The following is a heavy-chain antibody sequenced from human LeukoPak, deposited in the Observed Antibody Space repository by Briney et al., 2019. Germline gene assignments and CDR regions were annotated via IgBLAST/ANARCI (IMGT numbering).Heavy chain of an antibody. CDR1: GFTFDDYA. CDR2: ISWNSGSI. CDR3: ARVRYYYGMDV. V-gene: IGHV3-9*01. Sequence: GRSLRLSCAASGFTFDDYAMHWVRQAPGKGLEWVSGISWNSGSIGYADSVKGRFTISRDNAKNLLYLQMNSLRAEDTAVYYCARVRYYYGMDVWGQGTTVTVSS. J-gene: IGHJ6*02.